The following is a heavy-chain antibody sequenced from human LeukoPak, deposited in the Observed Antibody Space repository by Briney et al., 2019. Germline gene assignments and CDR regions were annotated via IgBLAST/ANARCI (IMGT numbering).Heavy chain of an antibody. Sequence: PSEALSLTCAVYGGSFSNYYWSWIRQPPGKGLEWIAEVNHSGGTNYNPSLKSRVSVSVDTSKNQFFLKLTSVTAADTAVYYCARRRRATPILFDYWGQGTLVTVSS. V-gene: IGHV4-34*01. CDR1: GGSFSNYY. J-gene: IGHJ4*02. D-gene: IGHD5-12*01. CDR2: VNHSGGT. CDR3: ARRRRATPILFDY.